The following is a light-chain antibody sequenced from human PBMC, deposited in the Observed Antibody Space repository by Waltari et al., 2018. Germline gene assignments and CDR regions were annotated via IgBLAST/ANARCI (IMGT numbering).Light chain of an antibody. J-gene: IGKJ1*01. CDR2: MVT. CDR3: MQARQTPWT. Sequence: VMTHSPLFLPVTPGDSASIPCRSSQSLLHSSGNTYLDLYLQKPGQSPQPLIYMVTNRASGVPDRFSGSGSGTDFTLKISRVEAEDVGIYYCMQARQTPWTFGQGTRVEIK. CDR1: QSLLHSSGNTY. V-gene: IGKV2-28*01.